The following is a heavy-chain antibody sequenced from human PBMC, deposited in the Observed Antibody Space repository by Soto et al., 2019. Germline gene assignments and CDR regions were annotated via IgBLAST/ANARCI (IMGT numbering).Heavy chain of an antibody. Sequence: PSKNLSLACAVSGGSISSSNWWSWVRQPPGKGLEWFGEIYHSGSTNYNPSLKSRVTISVGKSKNQFSLKLSSVTAADTAVYYCARDSPTNIVVVVAAPNPSVLHGMDVWGQVTTVT. D-gene: IGHD2-15*01. CDR1: GGSISSSNW. CDR2: IYHSGST. CDR3: ARDSPTNIVVVVAAPNPSVLHGMDV. J-gene: IGHJ6*02. V-gene: IGHV4-4*02.